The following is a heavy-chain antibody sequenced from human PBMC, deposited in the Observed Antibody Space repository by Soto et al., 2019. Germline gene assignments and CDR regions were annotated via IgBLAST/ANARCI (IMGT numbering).Heavy chain of an antibody. CDR3: ARGVLANWGPENWFDP. D-gene: IGHD7-27*01. CDR2: IYYSGSA. Sequence: SETLSLTCSVSGASISRGAYYWTWIRQHPGKGLEWIGNIYYSGSAYYNPSLKSRITISVDTSKNQFSLKLSSVTAADSAVYYCARGVLANWGPENWFDPWGQGTLVTVSS. V-gene: IGHV4-31*03. CDR1: GASISRGAYY. J-gene: IGHJ5*02.